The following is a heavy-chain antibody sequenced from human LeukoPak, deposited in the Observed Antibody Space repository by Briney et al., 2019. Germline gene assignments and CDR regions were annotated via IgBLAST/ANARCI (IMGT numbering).Heavy chain of an antibody. V-gene: IGHV3-11*01. J-gene: IGHJ5*02. CDR2: ISSSGSTI. CDR1: GFTFSDYY. Sequence: GGSLRLSCAASGFTFSDYYMSWIRQAPGKGLEWVSYISSSGSTIYYADPVKGRFTISRDNAKNSLYLQMNSLRAEDTAVCYCARDVGIAARQDWFDPWGQGTLVTVSS. CDR3: ARDVGIAARQDWFDP. D-gene: IGHD6-6*01.